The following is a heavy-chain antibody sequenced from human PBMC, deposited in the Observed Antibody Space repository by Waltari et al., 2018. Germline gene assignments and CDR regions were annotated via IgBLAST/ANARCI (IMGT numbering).Heavy chain of an antibody. D-gene: IGHD1-1*01. V-gene: IGHV3-7*01. CDR2: IKQDGSEK. J-gene: IGHJ6*02. Sequence: VESGGGLVQPGGSLRLSCAASGFTFSSYWMSWVRQAPGKGLEWVANIKQDGSEKYYVDSVKGRFTISRDNAKNSLYLQMNSLRAEDTAVYYCARVGLQRHYYYYGMDVWGQGTTVTVSS. CDR1: GFTFSSYW. CDR3: ARVGLQRHYYYYGMDV.